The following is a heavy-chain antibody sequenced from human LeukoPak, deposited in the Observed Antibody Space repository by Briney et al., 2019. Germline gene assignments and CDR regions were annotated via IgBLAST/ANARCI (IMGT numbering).Heavy chain of an antibody. CDR2: INPSGGST. J-gene: IGHJ4*02. D-gene: IGHD1-26*01. Sequence: ASVKVSCKASGYTFTSYYMHWVRQAPGQGLEWMGIINPSGGSTGYAQKFQGRVTMTRDTSTSTVYMELSSLRSEDTAVYYCARDGPIVGATTCLGYWGQGTLVTVSS. CDR1: GYTFTSYY. CDR3: ARDGPIVGATTCLGY. V-gene: IGHV1-46*01.